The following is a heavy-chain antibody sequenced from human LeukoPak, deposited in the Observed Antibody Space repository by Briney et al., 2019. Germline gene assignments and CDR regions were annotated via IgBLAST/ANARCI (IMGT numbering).Heavy chain of an antibody. D-gene: IGHD7-27*01. CDR1: GGSISSYY. CDR3: ARGSRGDGAAFDI. Sequence: RSSETLSLTCTVPGGSISSYYWSWIRQPPGKGLEWIAYIYYSGSTNYNPSLKSQVTISVDTSKNQFSLKLISVTAADTAVYYCARGSRGDGAAFDIWGQGTMVTVSS. V-gene: IGHV4-59*01. J-gene: IGHJ3*02. CDR2: IYYSGST.